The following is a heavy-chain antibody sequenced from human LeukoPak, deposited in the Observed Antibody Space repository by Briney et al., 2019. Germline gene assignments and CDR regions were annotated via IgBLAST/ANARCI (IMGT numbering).Heavy chain of an antibody. J-gene: IGHJ5*02. D-gene: IGHD6-6*01. Sequence: GGSLRLSCVGSEFSFPNYAMSWVRQAPGRGLEWVSSISGSGGGTYYADSVKGRFTISTDTSINTLYLQMNSLRAEDTAVYYCARDRGQLPPHINWFDPWGQGTLVTVSS. CDR3: ARDRGQLPPHINWFDP. V-gene: IGHV3-23*01. CDR2: ISGSGGGT. CDR1: EFSFPNYA.